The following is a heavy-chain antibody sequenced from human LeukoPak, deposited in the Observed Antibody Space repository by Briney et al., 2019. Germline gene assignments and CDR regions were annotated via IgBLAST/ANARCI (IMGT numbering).Heavy chain of an antibody. CDR3: ARGGSGSYYNGDDY. J-gene: IGHJ4*02. D-gene: IGHD3-10*01. CDR2: MNPNSGNT. V-gene: IGHV1-8*01. CDR1: GYTFTSYD. Sequence: ASVKVSCKASGYTFTSYDIDWVRQATGQGLEWMGWMNPNSGNTGYAQKFQGRVTMTRNTSISTAYMELSSLRSEDTAVYYCARGGSGSYYNGDDYWGQGTLVTVSS.